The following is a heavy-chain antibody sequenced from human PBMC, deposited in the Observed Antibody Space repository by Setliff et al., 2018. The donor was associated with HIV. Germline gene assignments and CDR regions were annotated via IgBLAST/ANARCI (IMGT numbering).Heavy chain of an antibody. V-gene: IGHV4-59*12. CDR2: IYYSGST. Sequence: KPSETLSLTCTVSGGSISSYFWSWIRQPPGKGLEWVGYIYYSGSTNYNPSLKSRVTISVDTSKSQFSLKLNSVAAADTAVYYCARVQMAYAAFDVWGQGTMVTVSS. D-gene: IGHD4-17*01. CDR3: ARVQMAYAAFDV. J-gene: IGHJ3*01. CDR1: GGSISSYF.